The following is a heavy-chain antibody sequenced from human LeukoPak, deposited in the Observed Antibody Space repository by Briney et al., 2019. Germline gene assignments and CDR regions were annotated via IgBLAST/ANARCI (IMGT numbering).Heavy chain of an antibody. CDR2: ISSSSSYI. J-gene: IGHJ5*02. D-gene: IGHD5-24*01. Sequence: PGGSLRLSCAASGFTFSSYSMNWVRQAPGKGLEWVSSISSSSSYIYYADSVKGRFTISRDNAKNSLYLQMNSLRAEDTAVYYCARALRDGYRTHWFDPWGQGTLVTVSS. V-gene: IGHV3-21*01. CDR1: GFTFSSYS. CDR3: ARALRDGYRTHWFDP.